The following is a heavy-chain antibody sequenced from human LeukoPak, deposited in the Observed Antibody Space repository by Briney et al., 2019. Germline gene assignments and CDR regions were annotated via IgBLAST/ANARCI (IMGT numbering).Heavy chain of an antibody. D-gene: IGHD2/OR15-2a*01. CDR1: GFTFSSFP. CDR2: IAYDASNR. Sequence: QPGGSLRLSCAASGFTFSSFPKHWVRQAPGKGLEWVAVIAYDASNRIYADSVKGRFTISRDDSKNTLYLQMNSLRPDDTALYYCARDPQIGPGDYFDYWGQGTLVTVSS. V-gene: IGHV3-30*04. J-gene: IGHJ4*02. CDR3: ARDPQIGPGDYFDY.